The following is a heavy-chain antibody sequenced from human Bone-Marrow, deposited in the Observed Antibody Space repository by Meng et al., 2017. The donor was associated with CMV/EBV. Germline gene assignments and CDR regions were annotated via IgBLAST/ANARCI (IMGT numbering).Heavy chain of an antibody. CDR3: ARVLISTTGSTFGY. V-gene: IGHV3-21*01. CDR1: GFTFSSYN. CDR2: ISSSGRSI. D-gene: IGHD1-1*01. Sequence: GGSLRLSCAASGFTFSSYNMNWVRHIPGKGLEWVASISSSGRSIYYADSVRGRFTISRDNGKNSLFLQMNTLRAEDTATYYCARVLISTTGSTFGYWGQGTVVTVSS. J-gene: IGHJ4*02.